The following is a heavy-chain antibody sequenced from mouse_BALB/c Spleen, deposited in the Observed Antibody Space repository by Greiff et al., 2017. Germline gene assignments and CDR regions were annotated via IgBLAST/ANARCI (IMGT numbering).Heavy chain of an antibody. CDR1: GFTFSDYY. V-gene: IGHV5-4*02. D-gene: IGHD1-1*01. Sequence: VQLKQSGGGLVKPGGSLKLSCAASGFTFSDYYMYWVRQTPEKRLEWVATISDGGSYTYYPDSVKGRFTISRDNAKNNLYLQMSSLKSEDTAMYYCARGYGSSYDWYFDVWGAGTTVTVSS. CDR2: ISDGGSYT. CDR3: ARGYGSSYDWYFDV. J-gene: IGHJ1*01.